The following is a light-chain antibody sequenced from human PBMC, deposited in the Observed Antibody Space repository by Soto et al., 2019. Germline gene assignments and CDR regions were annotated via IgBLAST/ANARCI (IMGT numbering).Light chain of an antibody. CDR3: QHRNNWRHIFT. Sequence: DIVLTQSPGTLSLSPEERATLSCRASHRVSSTYLAWYQHKPGQATRPNIYGASGWATGIAARSSGSGSGTDFALTISSLELEDFAVDYCQHRNNWRHIFTFGPGTKVDIK. CDR2: GAS. V-gene: IGKV3D-20*02. CDR1: HRVSSTY. J-gene: IGKJ3*01.